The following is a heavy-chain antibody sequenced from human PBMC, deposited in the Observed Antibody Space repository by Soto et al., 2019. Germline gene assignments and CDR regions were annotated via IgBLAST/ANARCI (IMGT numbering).Heavy chain of an antibody. CDR3: TGGVRGAFDL. CDR1: GFTFSYYW. V-gene: IGHV3-74*01. CDR2: IHSDGSST. D-gene: IGHD1-26*01. J-gene: IGHJ3*01. Sequence: EVQLLESGGGLVQPGESLRLSCAASGFTFSYYWMHWVRQAPGMGLVWVSRIHSDGSSTTYADSVKGRFTISRDNARKTLYLIMSLMRDEDTAVYYSTGGVRGAFDLWGQGTVLTVSS.